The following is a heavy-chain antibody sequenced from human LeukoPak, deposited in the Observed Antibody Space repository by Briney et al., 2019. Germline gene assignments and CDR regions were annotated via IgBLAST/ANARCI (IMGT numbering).Heavy chain of an antibody. V-gene: IGHV3-74*01. J-gene: IGHJ4*02. Sequence: GGSLRLSCAASGFTFSSYAMSWVRQAPGKGLEWVSRINSDGSSTSYADSVKGRFTISRDNAKNTLYLQMNSLRAEDTAVYYCALVDTAMVSYGDYWGQGTLVTVSS. CDR2: INSDGSST. CDR1: GFTFSSYA. CDR3: ALVDTAMVSYGDY. D-gene: IGHD5-18*01.